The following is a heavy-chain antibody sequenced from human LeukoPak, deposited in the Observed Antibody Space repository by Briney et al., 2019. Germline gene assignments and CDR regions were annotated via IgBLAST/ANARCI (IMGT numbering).Heavy chain of an antibody. CDR3: AKPVYSRGWYASTFDC. J-gene: IGHJ4*02. CDR2: INIDGST. D-gene: IGHD6-19*01. Sequence: GGSLRLSCGASGLTFSSSWMHWVRQVPGKGLLWVSRINIDGSTFYADSVKGRFTISRDSAKNTLYLQMNSLRVEDTAVYYCAKPVYSRGWYASTFDCWGQGTLVTVSS. V-gene: IGHV3-74*01. CDR1: GLTFSSSW.